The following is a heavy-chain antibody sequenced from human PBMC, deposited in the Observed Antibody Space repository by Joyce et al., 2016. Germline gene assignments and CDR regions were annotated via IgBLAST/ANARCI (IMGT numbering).Heavy chain of an antibody. J-gene: IGHJ4*02. CDR2: IYHSGNT. D-gene: IGHD3-10*01. CDR3: ARAPRGPGYFDS. CDR1: GDSFTTGGYA. Sequence: QLLLQESGPGLVKTSQTLSLTCGVSGDSFTTGGYAWNWIRQPPGKGLEWIGDIYHSGNTHFTPSLQSRVTISLDRSKSQFSLKLSSVTAADTAVYYCARAPRGPGYFDSWGQGTLVTVSS. V-gene: IGHV4-30-2*01.